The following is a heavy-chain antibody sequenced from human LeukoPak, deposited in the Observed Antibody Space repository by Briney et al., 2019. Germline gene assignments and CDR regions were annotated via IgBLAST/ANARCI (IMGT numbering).Heavy chain of an antibody. CDR2: ISGDGGTT. J-gene: IGHJ4*02. D-gene: IGHD3-3*01. V-gene: IGHV3-43*02. CDR1: GFTFDDYV. CDR3: AKAESDYFDY. Sequence: GGSLRLSCAASGFTFDDYVMHWVRQAPGKGLEWVSLISGDGGTTYYADSVKGRFTISRDNSKNSLFLQMNSLRADDTAVYYCAKAESDYFDYWGQGTLVTVSS.